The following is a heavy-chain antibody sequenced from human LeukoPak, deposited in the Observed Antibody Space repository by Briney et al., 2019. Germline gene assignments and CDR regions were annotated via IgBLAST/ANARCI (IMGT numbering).Heavy chain of an antibody. CDR2: FYYSGST. CDR1: GGSISSHY. Sequence: SETLSLTCTVSGGSISSHYWSWIRQPPGKGLEWIGYFYYSGSTNYNPSLQSRVTISVDTSKSHFSLKLTSVTAADTAVYYCTRLLDNDSSGYPDTFDMWGQGTMVTVSS. D-gene: IGHD3-22*01. J-gene: IGHJ3*02. CDR3: TRLLDNDSSGYPDTFDM. V-gene: IGHV4-59*11.